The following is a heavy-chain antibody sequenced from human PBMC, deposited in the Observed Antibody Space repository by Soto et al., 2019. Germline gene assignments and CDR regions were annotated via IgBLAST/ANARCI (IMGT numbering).Heavy chain of an antibody. CDR2: FYYSGTT. Sequence: QVQLQEAGPGLVRPLETLSLTCNVSGGSIRSGGSYWSWIRQHPEKGLEWIGHFYYSGTTFYNPSLKRRAIISLGTTRAKLSLRLTSVTAADTAIYFCARLGSSSWAEGIDTWGQGTQVTVSS. D-gene: IGHD6-13*01. CDR3: ARLGSSSWAEGIDT. V-gene: IGHV4-31*03. J-gene: IGHJ5*02. CDR1: GGSIRSGGSY.